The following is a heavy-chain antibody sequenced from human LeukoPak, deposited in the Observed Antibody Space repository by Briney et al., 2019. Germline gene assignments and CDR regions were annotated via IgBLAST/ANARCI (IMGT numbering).Heavy chain of an antibody. CDR1: GFTFSSYW. Sequence: GGSLRLSCAASGFTFSSYWMSWVRQAPGKGLEWVANIKQGGSEKYYVDSVKGRFTISRDNAKNSLYLQINSLRAEDTAVYYCAREGGLELPDAFDIWGQGTMVTVSS. J-gene: IGHJ3*02. CDR2: IKQGGSEK. D-gene: IGHD1-7*01. V-gene: IGHV3-7*01. CDR3: AREGGLELPDAFDI.